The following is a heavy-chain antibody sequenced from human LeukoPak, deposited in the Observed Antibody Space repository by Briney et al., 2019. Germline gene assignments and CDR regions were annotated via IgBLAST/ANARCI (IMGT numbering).Heavy chain of an antibody. D-gene: IGHD6-19*01. J-gene: IGHJ6*03. V-gene: IGHV3-11*04. Sequence: GGSLRLSCAASGITFSDHYMSWIRQAPGKGLEWLSYISSGGDSIYYADSVKSRFTISRDNAKNSLYLQMNSLRAEDTAVYYCARSSGWYHRGPDYYYYYMDVWGKGTTVTVS. CDR2: ISSGGDSI. CDR1: GITFSDHY. CDR3: ARSSGWYHRGPDYYYYYMDV.